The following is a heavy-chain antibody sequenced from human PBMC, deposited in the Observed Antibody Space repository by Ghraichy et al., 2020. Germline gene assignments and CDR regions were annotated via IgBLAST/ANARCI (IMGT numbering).Heavy chain of an antibody. V-gene: IGHV3-66*01. D-gene: IGHD6-6*01. CDR2: IYSGGST. CDR1: ALIFTPVS. Sequence: GGSLRLSSIGCALIFTPVSFSWLVYPLLLGVKWVSVIYSGGSTYYADSVKGRFTISRDNSKNTLYLQMNSLRAEDTAVYYCARVRPLPDCWGQGTLVPVSS. CDR3: ARVRPLPDC. J-gene: IGHJ4*02.